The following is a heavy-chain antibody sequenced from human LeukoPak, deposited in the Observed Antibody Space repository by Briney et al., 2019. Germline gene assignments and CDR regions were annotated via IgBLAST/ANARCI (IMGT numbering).Heavy chain of an antibody. CDR3: ARRTRHAPDAFDI. CDR1: GGTFSSYA. V-gene: IGHV1-69*04. Sequence: ASVKVSCKASGGTFSSYAISWVRQAPGQGLEWMGRIIPILGIANYAQKFQGRVTITADKSTSTAYMELSSLRSEDTAVYYCARRTRHAPDAFDIWGQGTMVTVSS. CDR2: IIPILGIA. J-gene: IGHJ3*02.